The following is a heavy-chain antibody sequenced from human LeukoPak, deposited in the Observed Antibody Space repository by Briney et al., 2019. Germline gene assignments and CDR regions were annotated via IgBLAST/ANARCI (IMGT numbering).Heavy chain of an antibody. CDR2: VGGGGDNT. V-gene: IGHV3-23*01. Sequence: GGSLRLSCAASGFTFTNYAMSWVRQAPGKGLEWVSIVGGGGDNTLYADSVKGRFIISRDNSKSTLYLQMNSLRAEDTAVYYCAKDTGVVVALDSWGQGTQVTVSS. CDR1: GFTFTNYA. J-gene: IGHJ4*02. D-gene: IGHD2-15*01. CDR3: AKDTGVVVALDS.